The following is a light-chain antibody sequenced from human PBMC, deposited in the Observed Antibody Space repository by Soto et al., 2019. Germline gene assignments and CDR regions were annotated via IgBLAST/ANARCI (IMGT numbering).Light chain of an antibody. J-gene: IGKJ5*01. CDR1: QSVSNK. CDR2: DAS. V-gene: IGKV3D-15*01. Sequence: EIVMTQSPATLSVSPWERATLSCRASQSVSNKLAWYQQKPGQAPRLLIYDASTRATGIPARFSGSGSGTEFTLTISSLQSEDFAVYYCQQYNNWPPITFGQGTRLEIK. CDR3: QQYNNWPPIT.